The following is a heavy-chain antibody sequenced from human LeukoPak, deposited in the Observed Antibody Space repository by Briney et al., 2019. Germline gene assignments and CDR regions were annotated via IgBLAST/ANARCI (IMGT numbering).Heavy chain of an antibody. D-gene: IGHD3-16*01. CDR2: IYTTGKT. J-gene: IGHJ4*02. CDR3: ARHGYTASHYFLDF. Sequence: PSETLSLTCTVSSGSINSYYWGWVRQPAGRGLEWIGRIYTTGKTDYNPSLKSRLTMSVDTSKRPFSLNLRSVTAADTAIYYCARHGYTASHYFLDFWSQGTLVTVSS. CDR1: SGSINSYY. V-gene: IGHV4-4*07.